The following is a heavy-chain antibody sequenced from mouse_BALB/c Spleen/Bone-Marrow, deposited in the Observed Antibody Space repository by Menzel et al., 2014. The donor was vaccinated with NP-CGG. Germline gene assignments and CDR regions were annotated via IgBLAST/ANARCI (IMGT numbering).Heavy chain of an antibody. V-gene: IGHV1-4*01. J-gene: IGHJ4*01. CDR1: GYTFTRYT. Sequence: QVQLQQSGAELARPGASVKMSCQASGYTFTRYTMHWEKQRPGQGLEWIGYIIPSSGYTNHNQKFKDKATLTADKSSSTAYMQLSSLTSEDSAVYYCTIRYYAMDYWGQGTSVTVSS. CDR2: IIPSSGYT. CDR3: TIRYYAMDY. D-gene: IGHD1-1*01.